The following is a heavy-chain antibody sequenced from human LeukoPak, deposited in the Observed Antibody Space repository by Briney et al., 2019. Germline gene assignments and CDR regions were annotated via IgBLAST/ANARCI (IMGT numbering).Heavy chain of an antibody. Sequence: GGSLRLSCAASGFSFSDYYMSWIRQAPGKGLEWVSFISGTSSNTKYADPVKGRFTISRDNAKNSLYLQMNSLRAEDTAIYYWVRDTSLLVVVPPAHQDWFDPWGQGTLVTVSS. J-gene: IGHJ5*02. CDR2: ISGTSSNT. D-gene: IGHD2-2*01. CDR3: VRDTSLLVVVPPAHQDWFDP. CDR1: GFSFSDYY. V-gene: IGHV3-11*06.